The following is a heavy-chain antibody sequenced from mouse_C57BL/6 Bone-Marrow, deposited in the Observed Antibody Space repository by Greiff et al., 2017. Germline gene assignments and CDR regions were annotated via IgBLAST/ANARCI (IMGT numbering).Heavy chain of an antibody. CDR3: ARYSSWFAY. CDR1: GYTFTNYW. Sequence: VQLQQPGAELVRPGTSVKLSCKASGYTFTNYWMHWVKQRPGQGLEWIGVIDPSDSYTNYNQKFKGKATLTVDTSSSTAYMQLSSLTSEDSAVYYCARYSSWFAYWGQGTLVTVSA. V-gene: IGHV1-59*01. J-gene: IGHJ3*01. CDR2: IDPSDSYT.